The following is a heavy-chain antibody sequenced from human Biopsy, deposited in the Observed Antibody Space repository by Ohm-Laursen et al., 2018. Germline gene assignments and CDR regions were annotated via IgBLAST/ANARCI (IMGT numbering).Heavy chain of an antibody. V-gene: IGHV4-30-4*01. CDR1: GGSISSGGSY. J-gene: IGHJ4*02. Sequence: SQTLSLTCTVSGGSISSGGSYWSWIRQPPGKGLEWIGTIRNTYFRTSLKSRVTMSVDTSKNQFSLKLSSVTAADTAVYYSARLGSGDYFPTFFDFWGQGALVTVSS. D-gene: IGHD5-12*01. CDR2: IRNT. CDR3: ARLGSGDYFPTFFDF.